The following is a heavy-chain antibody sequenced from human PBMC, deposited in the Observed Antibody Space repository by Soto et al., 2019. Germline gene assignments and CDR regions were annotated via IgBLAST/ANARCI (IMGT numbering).Heavy chain of an antibody. Sequence: GGSLRLSCAASGFIFENFGMSWVRQAPGKGLEWISSISGSGFKKYYADSVKGRFTISRDNSKSTVYLELNNLSAEDTAVYHCAKNQGVELVPLATVDWFDPWGQGSLVTVSS. CDR1: GFIFENFG. CDR2: ISGSGFKK. CDR3: AKNQGVELVPLATVDWFDP. V-gene: IGHV3-23*01. J-gene: IGHJ5*02. D-gene: IGHD1-26*01.